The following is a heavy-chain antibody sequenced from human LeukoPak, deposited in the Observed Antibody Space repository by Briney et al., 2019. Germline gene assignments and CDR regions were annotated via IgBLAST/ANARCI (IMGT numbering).Heavy chain of an antibody. V-gene: IGHV3-9*01. Sequence: GRSLRLSCAASGFTFDDYAMHWVRQAPGKGLEWVSGISWNSGSIGYADSVKGRFTISRDNAKNSLYLQMNSLRAEDTALYYCAKTLGAYYDGSGYYDYWGQGTLVTVSS. D-gene: IGHD3-22*01. J-gene: IGHJ4*02. CDR1: GFTFDDYA. CDR2: ISWNSGSI. CDR3: AKTLGAYYDGSGYYDY.